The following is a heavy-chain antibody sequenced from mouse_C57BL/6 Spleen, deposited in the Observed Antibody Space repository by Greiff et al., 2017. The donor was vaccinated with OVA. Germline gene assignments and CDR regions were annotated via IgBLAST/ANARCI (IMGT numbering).Heavy chain of an antibody. CDR2: ISSGSSTI. CDR3: ARPYQTWFAY. D-gene: IGHD2-10*01. Sequence: DVKLVESGGGLVKPGGSLKLSCAASGFTFSDYGMHWVRQAPEKGLEWVAYISSGSSTIYYADTVKGRFTISRDNAKNTLFLQMTSLRSEDTAMYYCARPYQTWFAYWGQGTLVTVSA. CDR1: GFTFSDYG. V-gene: IGHV5-17*01. J-gene: IGHJ3*01.